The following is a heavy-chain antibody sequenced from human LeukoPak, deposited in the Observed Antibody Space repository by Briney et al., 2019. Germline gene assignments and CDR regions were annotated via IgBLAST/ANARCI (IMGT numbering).Heavy chain of an antibody. CDR3: AREIYYCDRGDWFDP. V-gene: IGHV4-4*07. J-gene: IGHJ5*02. CDR1: GGSISSYY. CDR2: IYTSGST. D-gene: IGHD3-22*01. Sequence: SETLSLTCTVSGGSISSYYWSWIRQPAGKGLEWIGRIYTSGSTNYNPSLKSRVTMSVDTSKNQFSLKLSSVTAADTAVYYCAREIYYCDRGDWFDPWGQGTLVTVSS.